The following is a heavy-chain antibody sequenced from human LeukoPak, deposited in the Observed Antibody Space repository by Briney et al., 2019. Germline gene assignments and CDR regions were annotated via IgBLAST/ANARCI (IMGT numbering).Heavy chain of an antibody. CDR1: GGSISSGSHY. V-gene: IGHV4-61*02. CDR3: ARDATLDIVVVPAAHQWCMDV. D-gene: IGHD2-2*01. Sequence: PSETLSLTCAVPGGSISSGSHYWSWIRQPAGKGLEWIGRIYTSGSTNYNPSLKSRVTISVDTSKNQFSLKLSSVTAADTAVYYCARDATLDIVVVPAAHQWCMDVWGKGTTVTVSS. CDR2: IYTSGST. J-gene: IGHJ6*03.